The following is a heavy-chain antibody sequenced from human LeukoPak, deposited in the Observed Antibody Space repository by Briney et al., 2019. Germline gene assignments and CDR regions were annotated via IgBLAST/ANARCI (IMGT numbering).Heavy chain of an antibody. CDR2: ISYDGSNK. Sequence: PGRSLRLSCAASRFTFSSYGMHCVRQAPGKGLEWVAVISYDGSNKYYADSVRSRFTISRDNAKNTLYLQRNSLRAEDAVVYYCGRERTSGWDAFDTWGQGTLVTVSS. D-gene: IGHD6-19*01. CDR3: GRERTSGWDAFDT. CDR1: RFTFSSYG. J-gene: IGHJ5*02. V-gene: IGHV3-30*03.